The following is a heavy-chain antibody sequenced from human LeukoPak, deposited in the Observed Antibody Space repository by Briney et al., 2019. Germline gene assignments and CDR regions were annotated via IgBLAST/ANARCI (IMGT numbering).Heavy chain of an antibody. CDR3: ARGRKPGRPFFRKYNYFDP. Sequence: SETLSLTCAVYGGSFSGYYWSWIRQPPGKGLEWIGEINHSGSTNYNSSLKSRVTISVDTSKNQFSLKLSSVTAADTAVYYCARGRKPGRPFFRKYNYFDPWGQGTLVTVSS. CDR1: GGSFSGYY. CDR2: INHSGST. D-gene: IGHD1-1*01. J-gene: IGHJ5*02. V-gene: IGHV4-34*01.